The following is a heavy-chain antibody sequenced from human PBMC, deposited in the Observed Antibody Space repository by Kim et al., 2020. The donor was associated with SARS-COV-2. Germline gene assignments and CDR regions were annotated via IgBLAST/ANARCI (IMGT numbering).Heavy chain of an antibody. V-gene: IGHV3-30*01. J-gene: IGHJ4*02. Sequence: SVKGRVTISRDNTKNTMYLQMNSLRAEDTAVYYCARDRRYSSGWGYYFDYWGQGTLVTVSS. CDR3: ARDRRYSSGWGYYFDY. D-gene: IGHD6-19*01.